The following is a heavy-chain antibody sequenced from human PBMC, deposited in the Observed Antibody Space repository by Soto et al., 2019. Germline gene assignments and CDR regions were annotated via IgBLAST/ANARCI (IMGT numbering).Heavy chain of an antibody. CDR2: ISSSSSYT. J-gene: IGHJ3*02. D-gene: IGHD2-15*01. Sequence: GGSLRLSCAASGFTFSDYYMSWIRQAPGKGLEWVSYISSSSSYTNYADSVKGRFTISRDNAKNSLYLQMNSLRAEDTAVYYCARANSGGGAFDIWGQGTMVTVSS. CDR1: GFTFSDYY. V-gene: IGHV3-11*06. CDR3: ARANSGGGAFDI.